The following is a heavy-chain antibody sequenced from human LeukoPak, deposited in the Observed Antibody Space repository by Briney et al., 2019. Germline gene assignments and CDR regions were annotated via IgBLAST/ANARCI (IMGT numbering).Heavy chain of an antibody. D-gene: IGHD5-24*01. V-gene: IGHV5-51*01. Sequence: RGESLKISCKGFGYSFTYYWIGWVRQMPGKGLEWMGIIYPGDSDTRYSPSFQGQVTISADKSISTAYLQWSSLRASDTAMYYCAWCGEMATISSCYFDYWGQGTLVTVSS. CDR2: IYPGDSDT. J-gene: IGHJ4*02. CDR1: GYSFTYYW. CDR3: AWCGEMATISSCYFDY.